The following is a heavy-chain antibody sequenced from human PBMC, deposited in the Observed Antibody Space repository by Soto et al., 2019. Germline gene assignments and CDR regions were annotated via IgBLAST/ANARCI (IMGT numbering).Heavy chain of an antibody. D-gene: IGHD6-19*01. J-gene: IGHJ4*02. CDR1: GFTFSSYA. Sequence: GGSLRLSCAASGFTFSSYAMSWVRQAPGRGLEWVSAISGSGGSTYYADSVKGRFTISRDNSKNTLYLQMNSLRAEDTAVYYCARRSSGWYFDYWGQGTLVTVSS. V-gene: IGHV3-23*01. CDR3: ARRSSGWYFDY. CDR2: ISGSGGST.